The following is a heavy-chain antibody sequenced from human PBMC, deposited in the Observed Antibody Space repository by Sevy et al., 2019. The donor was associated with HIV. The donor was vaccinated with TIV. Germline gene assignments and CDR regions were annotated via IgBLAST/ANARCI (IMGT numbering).Heavy chain of an antibody. Sequence: GGSLSLSCAASGFTFSSYTMHWVRQAPGKGLEWVDFISYDGANKYYADSVRGRFTISRDDFKNTLYLQMDSLRSEDTAVYYCARGFYYSMIRGVINYWGQGTRVTVSS. CDR2: ISYDGANK. V-gene: IGHV3-30*04. CDR3: ARGFYYSMIRGVINY. CDR1: GFTFSSYT. J-gene: IGHJ4*02. D-gene: IGHD3-10*01.